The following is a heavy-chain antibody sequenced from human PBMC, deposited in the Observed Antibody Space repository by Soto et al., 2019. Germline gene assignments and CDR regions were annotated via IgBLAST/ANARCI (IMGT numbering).Heavy chain of an antibody. D-gene: IGHD5-12*01. CDR2: IIPILGIA. CDR1: GGTFSSYT. Sequence: QVQLVQSGAEVKKPGSSVKVSCKASGGTFSSYTISWVRQAPGQGLEWMGRIIPILGIANYAQKFQGRVTITADKSTSTAYMELSSLRSEDTPVYYCASRDGYNSYFDYWGQGTLVTVSS. V-gene: IGHV1-69*02. CDR3: ASRDGYNSYFDY. J-gene: IGHJ4*02.